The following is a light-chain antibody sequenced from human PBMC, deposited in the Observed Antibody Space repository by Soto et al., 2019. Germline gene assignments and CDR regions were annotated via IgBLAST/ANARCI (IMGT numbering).Light chain of an antibody. V-gene: IGLV2-14*03. J-gene: IGLJ2*01. CDR2: DVI. CDR1: SSDVGGYNY. CDR3: TSYSSSSTLVL. Sequence: QSVLTQPASVSGSPGQSITISCTGTSSDVGGYNYVSWYQHHPGKAPKLMIYDVISRPSGVSNRFSGSKSGNTASLTISGLQAEDEADYYCTSYSSSSTLVLFGGGTQLTVL.